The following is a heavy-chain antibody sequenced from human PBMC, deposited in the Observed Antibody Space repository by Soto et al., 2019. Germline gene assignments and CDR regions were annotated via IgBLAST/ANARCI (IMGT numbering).Heavy chain of an antibody. V-gene: IGHV3-21*01. CDR1: GFTFTRYS. J-gene: IGHJ4*02. Sequence: EVQLVESGGGLAKPGGSLRLSCAASGFTFTRYSMNWVRQAPGKGLEWVSSISSTTNYIYYADSMKGRFTVSRDNAKNSVYLDMNSLSAEDTAVYYCARESEDLTSNFDYWGQGTLVSVSS. CDR3: ARESEDLTSNFDY. CDR2: ISSTTNYI.